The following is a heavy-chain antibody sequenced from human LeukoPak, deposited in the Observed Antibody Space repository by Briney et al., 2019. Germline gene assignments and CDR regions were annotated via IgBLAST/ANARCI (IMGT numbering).Heavy chain of an antibody. D-gene: IGHD3-22*01. CDR1: GGSISSSSYY. J-gene: IGHJ6*03. Sequence: SETLSLTCTVSGGSISSSSYYWGWIRQPPGKGLEWIGSIYYSGSTNYNPSLKSRVTISVDTSKNQFSLKLSSVTAADTAVYYCARESPYYDSSGYYRGRYYYYMDVWGKGTTVTVSS. CDR2: IYYSGST. CDR3: ARESPYYDSSGYYRGRYYYYMDV. V-gene: IGHV4-39*07.